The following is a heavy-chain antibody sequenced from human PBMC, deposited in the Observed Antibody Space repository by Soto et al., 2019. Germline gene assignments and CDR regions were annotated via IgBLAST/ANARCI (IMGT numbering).Heavy chain of an antibody. Sequence: EVQLVQSGAEVKKPGESLKISCKGSGYSFSNYWIAWVRQMPGKGLEWMGIIFPADSDTKCSPSFQGQVTISADKSISTAYLQWSSLKASDTAMYYCASSVVVPSTMNYFDYWGQGSLVTVSS. CDR3: ASSVVVPSTMNYFDY. CDR1: GYSFSNYW. D-gene: IGHD2-15*01. J-gene: IGHJ4*02. CDR2: IFPADSDT. V-gene: IGHV5-51*01.